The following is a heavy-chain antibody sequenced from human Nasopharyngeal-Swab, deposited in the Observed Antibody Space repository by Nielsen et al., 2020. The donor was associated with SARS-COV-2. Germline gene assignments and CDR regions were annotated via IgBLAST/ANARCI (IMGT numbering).Heavy chain of an antibody. CDR3: ARLGTESYHYYSLDV. V-gene: IGHV3-11*06. CDR1: GFTFSDYY. CDR2: ISASGRKT. D-gene: IGHD1-1*01. Sequence: GESLKISCAASGFTFSDYYMAWVRQAPGKGLEWLSYISASGRKTDSADSVKGRFTISRDNTQKSLYLEMNSLRVEDTAAYYCARLGTESYHYYSLDVWGQGTTVTVSS. J-gene: IGHJ6*02.